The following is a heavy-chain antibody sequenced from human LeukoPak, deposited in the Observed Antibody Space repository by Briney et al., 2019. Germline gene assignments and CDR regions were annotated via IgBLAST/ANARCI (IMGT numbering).Heavy chain of an antibody. CDR2: INPNSGGT. V-gene: IGHV1-2*02. CDR1: GYTFTGYY. J-gene: IGHJ4*02. CDR3: ARDLSDIVVVPAAIPSDY. D-gene: IGHD2-2*02. Sequence: ASVKVSCKASGYTFTGYYMHWVRQAPGQGLEWMGWINPNSGGTNYALKFQGRVTMTRDTSISTAYMELSRLRSDDTAVYYCARDLSDIVVVPAAIPSDYWGQGTLVTVSS.